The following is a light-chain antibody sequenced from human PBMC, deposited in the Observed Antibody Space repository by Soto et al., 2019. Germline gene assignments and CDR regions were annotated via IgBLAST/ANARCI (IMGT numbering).Light chain of an antibody. CDR1: SSNIGGNS. Sequence: VLTQPPSVSAAPGQKVTISCSGSSSNIGGNSVSWYQQLPGTAPKLLIYDDNKRPSGIPDRFSGSKSGTSATLGITGFQTGDEADYYCGTWDSSLSAGVFGTGTKVTVL. CDR3: GTWDSSLSAGV. V-gene: IGLV1-51*01. CDR2: DDN. J-gene: IGLJ1*01.